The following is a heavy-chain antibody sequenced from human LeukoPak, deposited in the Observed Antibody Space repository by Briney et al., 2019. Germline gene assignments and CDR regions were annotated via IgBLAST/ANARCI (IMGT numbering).Heavy chain of an antibody. D-gene: IGHD3-16*02. CDR1: GGSFSGYY. CDR2: INHSGST. CDR3: ASGYYDYVWGSYRPPGMDV. V-gene: IGHV4-34*01. J-gene: IGHJ6*02. Sequence: SETLSLTCAVYGGSFSGYYWSWIRQPPGKGLEWIGEINHSGSTNYNPSLKSRVTMSVDTSKNQFSLKLSSVTAADTAVYYCASGYYDYVWGSYRPPGMDVWGQGTTVTVSS.